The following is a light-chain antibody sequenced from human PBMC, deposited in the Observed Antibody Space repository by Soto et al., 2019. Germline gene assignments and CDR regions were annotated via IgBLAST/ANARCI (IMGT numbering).Light chain of an antibody. Sequence: DIQMTQSPSSLSASVGDRVTITCRASQDIRTDLGWYQQKPGKTPKRQIYAASILQSGVPSRFSGSGSGTEVSLLISSLQREVYEYYYCLGHEDEVPMFGQGTKVEI. CDR3: LGHEDEVPM. V-gene: IGKV1-17*01. J-gene: IGKJ1*01. CDR2: AAS. CDR1: QDIRTD.